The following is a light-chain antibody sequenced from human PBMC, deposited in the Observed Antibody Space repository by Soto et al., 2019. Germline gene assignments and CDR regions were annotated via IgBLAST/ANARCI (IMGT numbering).Light chain of an antibody. J-gene: IGKJ1*01. CDR3: QQDDAPPWT. CDR2: WAS. V-gene: IGKV4-1*01. Sequence: DIVLTQSPDSLAVSLGERATINCKSSQSVSYNFNTKNYVGWYQQRPGQPPKLLISWASTRESGVPERFSGSGSGTDCTLTSNSLQPEDVAVYHGQQDDAPPWTFGQGTKVEIK. CDR1: QSVSYNFNTKNY.